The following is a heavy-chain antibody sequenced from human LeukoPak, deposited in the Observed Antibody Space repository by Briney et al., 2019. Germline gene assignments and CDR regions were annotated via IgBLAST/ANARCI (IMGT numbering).Heavy chain of an antibody. D-gene: IGHD4-17*01. J-gene: IGHJ4*02. CDR2: IYYSGST. Sequence: SETLSLTCTVSGGSISSYYWSWIRQPPGKGLEWIGYIYYSGSTNYNPSLKSRVTISVDTSKNQFSLKLSSVTAADTAVYYCARRRGPYGDYVFDYWGQGTLVTVSS. V-gene: IGHV4-59*08. CDR1: GGSISSYY. CDR3: ARRRGPYGDYVFDY.